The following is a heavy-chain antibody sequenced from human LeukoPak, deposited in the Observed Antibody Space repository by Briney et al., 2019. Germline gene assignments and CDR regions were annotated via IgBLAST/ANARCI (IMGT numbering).Heavy chain of an antibody. J-gene: IGHJ4*02. V-gene: IGHV4-31*03. D-gene: IGHD2-2*01. Sequence: PSETLSLTCTVSGGSISSGGYYWSWIRQHPGKGLEWMGYIYYSGSTYYNPSLKSRVTISVDTSKNQFSLKLSSVTAADTAVYYCAGGYCSSTSCYFSLWGQGTLVTVSS. CDR1: GGSISSGGYY. CDR3: AGGYCSSTSCYFSL. CDR2: IYYSGST.